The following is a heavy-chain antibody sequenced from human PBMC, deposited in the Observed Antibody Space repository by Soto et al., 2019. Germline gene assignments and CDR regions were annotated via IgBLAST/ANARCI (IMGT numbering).Heavy chain of an antibody. J-gene: IGHJ4*02. D-gene: IGHD6-6*01. V-gene: IGHV3-21*06. Sequence: PGGSLRLSCAASGFTYTRYSMNWVRKAPGKGLEWVSSISSTTNYIYYGDSMKGRFTISRDNAKNSLYLEMNSLRAEDTAVYCCARESEGLTSCFGYWGRGSLVTVSS. CDR3: ARESEGLTSCFGY. CDR2: ISSTTNYI. CDR1: GFTYTRYS.